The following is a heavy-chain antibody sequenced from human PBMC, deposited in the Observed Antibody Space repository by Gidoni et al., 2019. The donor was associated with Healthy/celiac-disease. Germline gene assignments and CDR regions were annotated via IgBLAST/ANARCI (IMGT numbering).Heavy chain of an antibody. CDR1: GFTFSSYS. Sequence: EVQLVESGGGLVKPGGSLRLSCAASGFTFSSYSMNWVRQAPGKGLEWVSSISSSSSYIYYADSVKGRFTISRDNAKNSLYLQMNSLRAEDTAVYYCARSSTSSVGLIAMPHRVDHGDYYYMDVWGKGTTVTVSS. J-gene: IGHJ6*03. CDR3: ARSSTSSVGLIAMPHRVDHGDYYYMDV. D-gene: IGHD2-2*01. CDR2: ISSSSSYI. V-gene: IGHV3-21*01.